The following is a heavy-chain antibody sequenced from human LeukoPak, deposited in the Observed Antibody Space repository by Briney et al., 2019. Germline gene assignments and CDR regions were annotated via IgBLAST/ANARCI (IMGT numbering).Heavy chain of an antibody. CDR3: AKDPGSYYNEYFHH. CDR2: ISGSGGST. J-gene: IGHJ1*01. D-gene: IGHD3-10*01. Sequence: GGSLRLSCAASGFTFSSSAMSWVRQAPGKGLEWVSAISGSGGSTYYADSVKGRFTISRDNSKNTQYLQMSSLRAEDTAVYYCAKDPGSYYNEYFHHWGQGTLVTVSS. V-gene: IGHV3-23*01. CDR1: GFTFSSSA.